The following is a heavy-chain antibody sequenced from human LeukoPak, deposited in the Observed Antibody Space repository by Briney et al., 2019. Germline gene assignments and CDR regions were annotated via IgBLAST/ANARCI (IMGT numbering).Heavy chain of an antibody. J-gene: IGHJ4*02. CDR1: GFTFSSYA. D-gene: IGHD6-19*01. Sequence: PGGSLRLSCAASGFTFSSYAMSWVRQAPGKGLEWVSAISDGGGTTHYADSVRGRFTIFRDNSKNTLYLQMSSLWAEDTALYYCARPSFNSGWYIEFWGQGTLVTVSS. CDR2: ISDGGGTT. CDR3: ARPSFNSGWYIEF. V-gene: IGHV3-23*01.